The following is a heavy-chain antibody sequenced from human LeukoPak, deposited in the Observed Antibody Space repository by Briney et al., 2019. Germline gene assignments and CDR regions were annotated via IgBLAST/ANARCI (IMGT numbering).Heavy chain of an antibody. CDR1: GSTFSNAW. CDR3: TTDYGSGSYHYFNY. Sequence: PGGSLRLSCAASGSTFSNAWMSWVRQAPNKGLEWVGRSKTKTDGGTTDYAAPVKGRFTISRDDSKDTLYLQMNSLKSEDTAVYYCTTDYGSGSYHYFNYWAREPWSPSPQ. J-gene: IGHJ4*02. CDR2: SKTKTDGGTT. D-gene: IGHD3-10*01. V-gene: IGHV3-15*01.